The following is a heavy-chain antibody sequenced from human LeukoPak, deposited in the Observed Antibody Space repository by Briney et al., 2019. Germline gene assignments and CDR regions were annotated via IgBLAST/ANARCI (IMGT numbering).Heavy chain of an antibody. J-gene: IGHJ5*02. CDR1: GGSISSGGYY. CDR3: ARGGPTYYDFWSGYSMALEPPAHNWFDP. D-gene: IGHD3-3*01. Sequence: SETLSLTCTVSGGSISSGGYYWSWIRQHPGKGLEWIGYIYYSGSTYYNPSLKSRVTISVDTSKNQFSLKLSSVTAADTAVYYCARGGPTYYDFWSGYSMALEPPAHNWFDPWGQGTLVTVSS. V-gene: IGHV4-31*03. CDR2: IYYSGST.